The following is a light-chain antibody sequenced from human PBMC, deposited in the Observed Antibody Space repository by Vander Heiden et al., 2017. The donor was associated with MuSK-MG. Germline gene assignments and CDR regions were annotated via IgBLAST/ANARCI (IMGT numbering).Light chain of an antibody. CDR2: DAS. CDR1: QSVGSF. Sequence: EVVLTQSPATLSLSPGERATLSCRASQSVGSFLAWYQQKPGQAPRLLIYDASNRATGLPARFSGSGSGTDFTLTISSLEPEDFAVYYCRQRTHWPNTFGQGTKLXIK. V-gene: IGKV3-11*01. J-gene: IGKJ2*01. CDR3: RQRTHWPNT.